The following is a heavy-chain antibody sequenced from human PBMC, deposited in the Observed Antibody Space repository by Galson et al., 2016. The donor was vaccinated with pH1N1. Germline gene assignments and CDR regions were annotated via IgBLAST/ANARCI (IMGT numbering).Heavy chain of an antibody. D-gene: IGHD1-1*01. J-gene: IGHJ6*02. Sequence: SLRLSCAASGFTFGSYWMNWVRQAPGKGLEWVANINQDGSTKYYVESVKGRSTISRDNAKNSVYLQMNNLRAEDTALYYCAYKMDVWGQGTTVIV. V-gene: IGHV3-7*01. CDR1: GFTFGSYW. CDR3: AYKMDV. CDR2: INQDGSTK.